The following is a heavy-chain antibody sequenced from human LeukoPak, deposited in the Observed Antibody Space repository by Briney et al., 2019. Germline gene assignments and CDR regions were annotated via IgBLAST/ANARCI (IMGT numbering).Heavy chain of an antibody. CDR1: GFAFSDYY. D-gene: IGHD3-10*01. Sequence: SGGSLRLSCAASGFAFSDYYMSWIRQAPGKGLEWVSYISSSGSTIYYADSVKGRFSISRDNSKNMLYLQMNGLRAEDTAVYYCAKGHYYGSGSYWVWGQGTLVTVSS. CDR3: AKGHYYGSGSYWV. V-gene: IGHV3-11*01. CDR2: ISSSGSTI. J-gene: IGHJ4*02.